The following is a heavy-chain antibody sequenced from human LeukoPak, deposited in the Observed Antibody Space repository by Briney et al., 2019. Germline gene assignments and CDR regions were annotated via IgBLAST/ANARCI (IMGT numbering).Heavy chain of an antibody. Sequence: SETLSVTCAVYGGSFSGYYCSWIRQPPGKGLEWIGEINHSGSTNYNPSLKSRVSISVDTSKNQFSLKLSSVTAADTAVYYCARGRWELRFDQWGQGTLVTVSS. CDR3: ARGRWELRFDQ. V-gene: IGHV4-34*01. CDR1: GGSFSGYY. CDR2: INHSGST. J-gene: IGHJ4*02. D-gene: IGHD1-26*01.